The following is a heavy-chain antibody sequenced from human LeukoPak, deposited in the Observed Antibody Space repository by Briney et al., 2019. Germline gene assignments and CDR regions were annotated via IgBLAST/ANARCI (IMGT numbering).Heavy chain of an antibody. J-gene: IGHJ4*02. CDR2: INPNIGGT. V-gene: IGHV1-2*02. D-gene: IGHD5-18*01. CDR1: GYTFTGYY. Sequence: ASVTVSCKASGYTFTGYYMHWVRQAPGQGLEWMGWINPNIGGTNYAQKFQGRVTMTRDTSISTAYMELSRLRSDDTAVYYCARAWGYSYGPHFDYWGQGTLVTVSS. CDR3: ARAWGYSYGPHFDY.